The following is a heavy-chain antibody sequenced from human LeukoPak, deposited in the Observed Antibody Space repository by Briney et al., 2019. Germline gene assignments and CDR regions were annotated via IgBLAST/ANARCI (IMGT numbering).Heavy chain of an antibody. Sequence: PGGSLRLPCAASGLTFTNYGMHWVRQAPGKGLEWVAIIWYDGSNQYYADSVKGRFTISRDNSKNTLYLQMDRLRAEDTAVYYCARNLQQTFHYWGQGTLVTVSS. CDR1: GLTFTNYG. V-gene: IGHV3-33*01. CDR3: ARNLQQTFHY. CDR2: IWYDGSNQ. J-gene: IGHJ4*02.